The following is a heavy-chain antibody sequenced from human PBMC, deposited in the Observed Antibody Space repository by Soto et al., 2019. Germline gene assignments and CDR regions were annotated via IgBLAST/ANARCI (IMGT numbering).Heavy chain of an antibody. Sequence: GGSLRLSCEASGFTFSKFDMRWVRQPTGKGLEWVSTIGISGDTYYAVSVKGRFTISRDNAKNSLSLQMNSLRAGDTAVYFCARGQEVGAHFFDSWGQGTQVTVSS. D-gene: IGHD2-15*01. CDR1: GFTFSKFD. CDR3: ARGQEVGAHFFDS. CDR2: IGISGDT. V-gene: IGHV3-13*01. J-gene: IGHJ4*02.